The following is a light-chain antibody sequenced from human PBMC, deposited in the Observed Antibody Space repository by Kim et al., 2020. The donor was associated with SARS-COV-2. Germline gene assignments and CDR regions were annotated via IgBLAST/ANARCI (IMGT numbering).Light chain of an antibody. CDR3: QQRSSWPPIT. V-gene: IGKV3-11*01. CDR1: QSVDIY. CDR2: DAS. J-gene: IGKJ5*01. Sequence: EIVLTQSPVTLSLSPGDRATLSCRASQSVDIYLAWYQHKPGQAPRLLIYDASNRATGIPARFSGSGSGTYFTLTISSLEPEDFAVYYCQQRSSWPPITFGQGTRLEIK.